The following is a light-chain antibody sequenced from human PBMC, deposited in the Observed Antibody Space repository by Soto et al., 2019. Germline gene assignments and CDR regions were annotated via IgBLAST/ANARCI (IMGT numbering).Light chain of an antibody. CDR2: DAS. CDR1: QSISTR. V-gene: IGKV1-5*01. J-gene: IGKJ5*01. CDR3: QQSYSTPHT. Sequence: DIQMNKSPSTLSASVGARVTITCRASQSISTRLAWYQQKSGKAHHLLICDASTLESGVSSRFSGSGSGTEFTLTISSLQAAEVATYYCQQSYSTPHTVGQGTRLAIK.